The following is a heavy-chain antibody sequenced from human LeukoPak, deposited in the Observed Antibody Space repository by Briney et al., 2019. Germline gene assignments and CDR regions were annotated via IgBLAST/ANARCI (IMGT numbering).Heavy chain of an antibody. CDR3: ARELGYILTGHYSS. D-gene: IGHD3-9*01. CDR1: GFTFSSYW. V-gene: IGHV3-7*01. J-gene: IGHJ4*02. Sequence: GGSLRLSCAASGFTFSSYWMSWVRQAPGKGLEWVANIKQDGSEKYYVDSVKGRFTISRDNAKNSLYLQMNSLRAEDTAVYYCARELGYILTGHYSSWGQGTLVTVSS. CDR2: IKQDGSEK.